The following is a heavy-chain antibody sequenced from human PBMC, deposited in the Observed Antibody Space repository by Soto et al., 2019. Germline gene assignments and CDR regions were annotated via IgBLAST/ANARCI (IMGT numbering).Heavy chain of an antibody. CDR3: AKDQIRYGDRTKAFDY. D-gene: IGHD4-17*01. CDR2: ISGSGGST. Sequence: PGWSLRLSCAASGFTFSSYAMSWVRQAPGRGLEWVSAISGSGGSTYYADSVKGRFTISRDNSKNTLYLQMNSLRAEDTAVYYCAKDQIRYGDRTKAFDYSGQGTLVTVSS. V-gene: IGHV3-23*01. J-gene: IGHJ4*02. CDR1: GFTFSSYA.